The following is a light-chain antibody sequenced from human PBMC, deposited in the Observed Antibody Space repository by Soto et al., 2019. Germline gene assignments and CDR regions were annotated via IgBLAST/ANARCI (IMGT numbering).Light chain of an antibody. CDR2: GAS. CDR3: QQYSNWPYT. V-gene: IGKV3-15*01. CDR1: QSVSNK. Sequence: EVVLTQSPATLSVSPGERATLSCRASQSVSNKLAWYHQKPGQAPRLLISGASTRATGIAGRFSGSGSGTDFTLTISRLQSEDFAVYYCQQYSNWPYTFGQGTKLEI. J-gene: IGKJ2*01.